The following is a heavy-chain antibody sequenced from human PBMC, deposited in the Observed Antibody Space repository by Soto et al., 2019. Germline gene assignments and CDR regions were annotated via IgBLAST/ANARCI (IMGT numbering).Heavy chain of an antibody. Sequence: GGSLRLSCAVSGFPFSFYGFHWVRQSPGKGLERLGVIVSDGSAIYHADSLEGRFFISRDNSKDILYLQMNSLRVEDTAVYYCARDDAFDNENGFDMWGQGTMVTVSS. CDR2: IVSDGSAI. CDR1: GFPFSFYG. CDR3: ARDDAFDNENGFDM. J-gene: IGHJ3*02. V-gene: IGHV3-33*01. D-gene: IGHD3-3*02.